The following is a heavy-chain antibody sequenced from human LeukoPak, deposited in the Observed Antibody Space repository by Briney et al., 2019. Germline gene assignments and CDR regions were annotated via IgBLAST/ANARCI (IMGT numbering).Heavy chain of an antibody. Sequence: SSETLSLTCAVYGGSFSGYYWSWIRQPPGKGLEWIGEINHSGSTNYNPSLKSRVTIPVDTSKNQFSLKLSSVTAADTAVYYCARSRLKTWFDPWGQGTLVSVSS. J-gene: IGHJ5*02. CDR1: GGSFSGYY. CDR2: INHSGST. V-gene: IGHV4-34*01. CDR3: ARSRLKTWFDP.